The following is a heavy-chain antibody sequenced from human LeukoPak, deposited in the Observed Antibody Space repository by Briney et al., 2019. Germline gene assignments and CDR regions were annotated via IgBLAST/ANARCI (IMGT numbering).Heavy chain of an antibody. CDR1: GGSISSYY. CDR2: IYYSGST. CDR3: ARDRRNYDIFYYMDV. J-gene: IGHJ6*03. V-gene: IGHV4-59*12. Sequence: KPSETLSLTCTVSGGSISSYYWSWIRQPPGKGLEWIGYIYYSGSTYYNPSLKSRVTISVDTSKNQFSLKLSSVTAADTAVYYCARDRRNYDIFYYMDVWGKGTTVTVSS. D-gene: IGHD3-9*01.